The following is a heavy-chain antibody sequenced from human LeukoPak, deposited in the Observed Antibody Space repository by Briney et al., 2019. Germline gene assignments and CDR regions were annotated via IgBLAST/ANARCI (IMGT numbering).Heavy chain of an antibody. Sequence: SETLSLTCAVYGGSFRDYYWSWLRQPPGKGLEWIGEINHSGSTNHNPSLKSRVTISLDTSKNQFSLKLTSVTAADTAVYYCAKAPYLSSGSWGQGILVAVSS. CDR1: GGSFRDYY. D-gene: IGHD3-22*01. J-gene: IGHJ3*01. CDR3: AKAPYLSSGS. CDR2: INHSGST. V-gene: IGHV4-34*01.